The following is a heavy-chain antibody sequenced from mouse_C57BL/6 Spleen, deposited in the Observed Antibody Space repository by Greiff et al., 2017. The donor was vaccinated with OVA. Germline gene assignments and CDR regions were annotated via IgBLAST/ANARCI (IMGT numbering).Heavy chain of an antibody. CDR1: GYSITNGNHW. CDR3: ARGSYDGYYGGSAMDY. D-gene: IGHD2-3*01. J-gene: IGHJ4*01. Sequence: EVKVEESGPALVKPSQPVSLTCTVTGYSITNGNHWWNWIRQVSGSKLEWIGYISSSGCTDSNPSLNSRISITRDTYKNQLFLRLNSVTTEYIATDDSARGSYDGYYGGSAMDYWGQGTSVTVSS. CDR2: ISSSGCT. V-gene: IGHV3-4*01.